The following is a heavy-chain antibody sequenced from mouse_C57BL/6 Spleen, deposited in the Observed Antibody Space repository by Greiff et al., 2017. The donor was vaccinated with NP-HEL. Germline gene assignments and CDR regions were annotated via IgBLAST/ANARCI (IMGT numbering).Heavy chain of an antibody. V-gene: IGHV1-26*01. Sequence: EVQLQQSGPELVKPGASVKISCKASGYTFTDYYMNWVKQSHGKSLEWIGDINPNNGGTSYNQKFKGKATLTVDKSSSTAYMELRSLTSEDSAVYYGARGGGQYYFDYWGQGTTLTVSS. CDR2: INPNNGGT. D-gene: IGHD6-1*01. CDR1: GYTFTDYY. CDR3: ARGGGQYYFDY. J-gene: IGHJ2*01.